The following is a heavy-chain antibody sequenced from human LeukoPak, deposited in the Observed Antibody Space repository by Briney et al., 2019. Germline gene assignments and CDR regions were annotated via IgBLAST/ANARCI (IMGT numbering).Heavy chain of an antibody. D-gene: IGHD3-3*01. CDR3: ARAHNCGSMGYDFWSGRWSEAPAQYYMDV. V-gene: IGHV4-4*07. CDR1: GGSISSYY. Sequence: PSETPSLTCTVSGGSISSYYWSWIRQPAGKGQEWIGRIYTSGSTNYSPSLKRRVTISVDTSQNQFSLKLSSVTAAEIAVYYCARAHNCGSMGYDFWSGRWSEAPAQYYMDVWGKGTTVTVSS. J-gene: IGHJ6*03. CDR2: IYTSGST.